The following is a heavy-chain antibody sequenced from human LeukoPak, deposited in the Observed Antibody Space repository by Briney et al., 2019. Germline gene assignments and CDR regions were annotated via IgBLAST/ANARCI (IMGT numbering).Heavy chain of an antibody. V-gene: IGHV3-53*01. CDR3: ARDRADDYGDYALDY. J-gene: IGHJ4*02. CDR1: GFTVSSNY. CDR2: IYSGGST. Sequence: HPGGSLRLSWAASGFTVSSNYMSWVRQAPGKGLEWVSVIYSGGSTYYADSVKGRFTISRDNSKNTLYLQMNSLRAEDTAVYYCARDRADDYGDYALDYWGQGTLVTVSS. D-gene: IGHD4-17*01.